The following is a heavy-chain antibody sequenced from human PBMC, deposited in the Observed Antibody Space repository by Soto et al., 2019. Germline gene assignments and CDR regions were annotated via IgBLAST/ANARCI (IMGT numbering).Heavy chain of an antibody. V-gene: IGHV1-18*01. J-gene: IGHJ4*01. CDR1: GYTFTSYG. Sequence: ASVKVSCKSSGYTFTSYGISWVRQAPGQGLEWMGWISAYNGNTNHAQKLQGRVTMTTDTSTSTAYMELRSLRSDDTAVYYCARARGYSGYDYSANFDYWGHGTLVTVSS. D-gene: IGHD5-12*01. CDR2: ISAYNGNT. CDR3: ARARGYSGYDYSANFDY.